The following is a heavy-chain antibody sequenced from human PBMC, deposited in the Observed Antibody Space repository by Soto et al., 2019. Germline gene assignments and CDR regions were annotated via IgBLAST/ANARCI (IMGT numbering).Heavy chain of an antibody. Sequence: PSETLSLTCTVSGGSISSYYWSWIRQPAGKGLEWIGRIYTSGSTNYNPSLKSRVTMSVDTSKNQFSLKLSSVTAADTAVYYCARDIIAAADPTYYFDYWGQGTLVTVSS. CDR1: GGSISSYY. J-gene: IGHJ4*02. V-gene: IGHV4-4*07. CDR3: ARDIIAAADPTYYFDY. CDR2: IYTSGST. D-gene: IGHD6-13*01.